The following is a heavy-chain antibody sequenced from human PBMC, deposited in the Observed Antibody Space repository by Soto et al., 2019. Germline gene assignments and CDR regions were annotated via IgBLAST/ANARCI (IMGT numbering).Heavy chain of an antibody. CDR2: ISAYNGNT. D-gene: IGHD2-2*03. J-gene: IGHJ6*03. CDR1: GYTFTSYG. CDR3: ARCGCCSSTRCYGWLGTYYYYYYMDV. V-gene: IGHV1-18*01. Sequence: QVQLVQSGAEVKKPGASVKVSCKASGYTFTSYGISWVRQAPGQGLEWMGWISAYNGNTNYAQKLQGRVTMTTDTTTSTAYTELRSLRSDDTAVYYCARCGCCSSTRCYGWLGTYYYYYYMDVWGKGTTVTVSS.